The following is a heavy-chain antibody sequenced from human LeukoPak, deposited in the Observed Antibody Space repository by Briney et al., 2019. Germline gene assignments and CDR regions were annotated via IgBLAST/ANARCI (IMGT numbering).Heavy chain of an antibody. CDR1: GLAFSDYA. Sequence: PGGSLGLSCAASGLAFSDYAMSWVRQAPGKGLQWVSGISGSSGRTYYADSVKGRFTISRDNSKNTLSLQMNSLRVEDTAVYYCAHIFFYGSESYGDYWGQGTLVTVSS. J-gene: IGHJ4*02. CDR3: AHIFFYGSESYGDY. D-gene: IGHD3-10*01. V-gene: IGHV3-23*01. CDR2: ISGSSGRT.